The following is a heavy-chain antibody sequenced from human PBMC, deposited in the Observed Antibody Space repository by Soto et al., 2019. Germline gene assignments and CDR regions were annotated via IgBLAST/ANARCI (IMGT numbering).Heavy chain of an antibody. CDR3: AREGVPYGDYVGYFDY. Sequence: ASVKVSCKASGYTFTSYGISWVRQAPGQGLEWMGWISAYNGNTNYAQKLQGRVTMTTDTSTSTAYMELRSLRSDDTAVYYCAREGVPYGDYVGYFDYWGQGTLVTVSS. J-gene: IGHJ4*02. CDR2: ISAYNGNT. D-gene: IGHD4-17*01. CDR1: GYTFTSYG. V-gene: IGHV1-18*01.